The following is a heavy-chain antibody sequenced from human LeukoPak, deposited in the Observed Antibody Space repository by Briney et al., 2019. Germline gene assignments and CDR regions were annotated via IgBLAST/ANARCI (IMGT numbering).Heavy chain of an antibody. CDR1: GGSISDYF. J-gene: IGHJ3*02. Sequence: SETLSLTCTVSGGSISDYFWSWIRQPPGKGLEWVGYVFYNGSTNYSPSLKSRVTISIDTSKNQFSLKLSSVTAADTAVYYCASFGVVGVVNVNDAFDIWGQGTMVTVSS. CDR2: VFYNGST. V-gene: IGHV4-59*08. D-gene: IGHD3-3*01. CDR3: ASFGVVGVVNVNDAFDI.